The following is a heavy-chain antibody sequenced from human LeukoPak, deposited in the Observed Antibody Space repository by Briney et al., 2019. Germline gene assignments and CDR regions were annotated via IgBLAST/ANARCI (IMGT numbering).Heavy chain of an antibody. D-gene: IGHD4-17*01. CDR2: IKQDGSEK. CDR3: AREGSYGDWGQGFDY. CDR1: GFTFSSYW. V-gene: IGHV3-7*01. Sequence: GGSLRPSCAASGFTFSSYWMSWVRQAPGKGLEWVANIKQDGSEKYYVDSVKGRFTISRDNAKNSLYLQMNSLRAEDTAVYYCAREGSYGDWGQGFDYWGQGTLVTASS. J-gene: IGHJ4*02.